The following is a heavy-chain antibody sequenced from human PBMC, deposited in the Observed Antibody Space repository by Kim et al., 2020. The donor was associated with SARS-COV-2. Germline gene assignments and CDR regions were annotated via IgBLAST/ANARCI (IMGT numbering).Heavy chain of an antibody. V-gene: IGHV4-39*01. D-gene: IGHD6-13*01. CDR2: IYYSGST. CDR3: ARSSIAAAVGY. J-gene: IGHJ4*02. CDR1: GGSISSSSYY. Sequence: SETLTLTCTVSGGSISSSSYYWGWIRQPPGKGLEWIGSIYYSGSTYYNPSLKSRVTISVDTSKNQFSLKLSSVTAADTAVYYCARSSIAAAVGYWGQGTLVTVSS.